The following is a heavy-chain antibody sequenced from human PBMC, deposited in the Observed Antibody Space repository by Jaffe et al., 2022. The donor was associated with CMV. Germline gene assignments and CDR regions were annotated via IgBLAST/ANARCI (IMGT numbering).Heavy chain of an antibody. CDR3: ARDLMYNWNYVYPYNWFDP. V-gene: IGHV3-33*01. CDR1: GFTFSSYG. D-gene: IGHD1-7*01. Sequence: QVQLVESGGGVVQPGRSLRLSCAASGFTFSSYGMHWVRQAPGKGLEWVAVIWYDGSNKYYADSVKGRFTISRDNSKNTLYLQMNSLRAEDTAVYYCARDLMYNWNYVYPYNWFDPWGQGTLVTVSS. J-gene: IGHJ5*02. CDR2: IWYDGSNK.